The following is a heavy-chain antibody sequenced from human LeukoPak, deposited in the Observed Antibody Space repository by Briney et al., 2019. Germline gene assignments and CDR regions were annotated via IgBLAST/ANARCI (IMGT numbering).Heavy chain of an antibody. D-gene: IGHD3-16*01. V-gene: IGHV4-30-2*01. CDR1: GGSISSGGYS. J-gene: IGHJ3*02. Sequence: KSSETLSLTCAVSGGSISSGGYSWSWIRQPPGKGLEWIGYIYHSGSTYYNPSLKSRVTISVDRSKNQFSLKLSSVTAADTAVYYCARVAYDTDAFDIWGQGTMVTVSS. CDR2: IYHSGST. CDR3: ARVAYDTDAFDI.